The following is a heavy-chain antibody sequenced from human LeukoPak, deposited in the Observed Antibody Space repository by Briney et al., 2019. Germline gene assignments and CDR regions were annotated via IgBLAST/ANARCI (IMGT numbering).Heavy chain of an antibody. D-gene: IGHD3-16*02. CDR3: ARACYDYVWGSYLPFDY. Sequence: SVKVSCKASGGTFSSYAINWVRQAPGQGLEWMGGIIPIFGTANYAQKFQGRVTITTDESTSTAYMELSSLRSEDTAVYYCARACYDYVWGSYLPFDYWGQGTLVTVSS. CDR1: GGTFSSYA. J-gene: IGHJ4*02. CDR2: IIPIFGTA. V-gene: IGHV1-69*05.